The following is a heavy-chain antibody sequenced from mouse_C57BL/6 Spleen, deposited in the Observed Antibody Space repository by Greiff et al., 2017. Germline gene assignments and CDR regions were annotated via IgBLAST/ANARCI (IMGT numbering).Heavy chain of an antibody. J-gene: IGHJ2*01. D-gene: IGHD1-1*01. V-gene: IGHV14-3*01. CDR3: ARYGATTPHFDY. CDR1: GFNIKNTY. CDR2: IEPANGNT. Sequence: VQLKESVAELVGPGDTVTLSCTASGFNIKNTYMHWVRQTPEQGLEWIGRIEPANGNTKYAPKFQGKATITADTSSNKAYLQLSSLTSEDTAIYYCARYGATTPHFDYWGQGTTLTVSS.